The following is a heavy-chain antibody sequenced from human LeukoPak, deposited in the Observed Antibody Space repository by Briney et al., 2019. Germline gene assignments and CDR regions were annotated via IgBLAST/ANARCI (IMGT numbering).Heavy chain of an antibody. D-gene: IGHD1-26*01. Sequence: GGSLRLSCAASGFTFTSYSMNWVRQAPGKGLEWVSTISGGGGSTYYADSVKGRFTISRDNSKNPLYLQVNSLRAEDTAVYYCAKGGKWDVTPFDYWGQGTLVTVSS. J-gene: IGHJ4*02. CDR1: GFTFTSYS. CDR2: ISGGGGST. V-gene: IGHV3-23*01. CDR3: AKGGKWDVTPFDY.